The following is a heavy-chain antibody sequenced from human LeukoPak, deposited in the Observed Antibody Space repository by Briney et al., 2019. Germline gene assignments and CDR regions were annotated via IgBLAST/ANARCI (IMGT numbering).Heavy chain of an antibody. CDR2: INPTGGGT. V-gene: IGHV1-46*04. D-gene: IGHD4-17*01. J-gene: IGHJ4*02. CDR3: ARGNPTHYGDYLYYFDF. CDR1: GYTFTTDY. Sequence: EASVTVSCKASGYTFTTDYMHWVRQAPGQGLEWMGIINPTGGGTTYAQKLQGRVTITRDTSTSTVLMELSSLRSEDTAVYYCARGNPTHYGDYLYYFDFWGQGTLVTVSS.